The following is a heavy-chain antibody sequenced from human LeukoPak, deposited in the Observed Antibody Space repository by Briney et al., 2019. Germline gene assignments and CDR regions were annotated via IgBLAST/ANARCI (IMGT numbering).Heavy chain of an antibody. D-gene: IGHD2-15*01. CDR2: INHSGST. CDR1: GGSFSGYY. V-gene: IGHV4-34*01. J-gene: IGHJ4*02. CDR3: ARNIKDYCSGGTCHSYFDY. Sequence: SETLSLTCAVYGGSFSGYYWSWIRQPPGKGLEWIGEINHSGSTNYNPSLKSRVTISVDTSKNQFSLKLTSVTAADTAVYYCARNIKDYCSGGTCHSYFDYWGQGTLVTVSS.